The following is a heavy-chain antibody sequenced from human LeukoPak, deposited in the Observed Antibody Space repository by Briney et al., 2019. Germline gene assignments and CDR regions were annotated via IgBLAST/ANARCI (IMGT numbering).Heavy chain of an antibody. D-gene: IGHD6-13*01. J-gene: IGHJ4*02. V-gene: IGHV4-34*01. CDR1: GGSFSGYY. CDR2: INHSGST. CDR3: ARGRSWRYSTKYYFDY. Sequence: SETLSLTCAVYGGSFSGYYWSWIRQPPGKGLEWIGEINHSGSTNYNPSLKSRVTISVDTSKNQFSLKLSSVTAADTAVYYCARGRSWRYSTKYYFDYWGQGTLVTVSS.